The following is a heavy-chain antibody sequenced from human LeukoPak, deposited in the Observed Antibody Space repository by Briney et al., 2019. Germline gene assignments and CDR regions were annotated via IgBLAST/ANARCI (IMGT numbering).Heavy chain of an antibody. CDR2: IYHSGST. J-gene: IGHJ5*02. D-gene: IGHD3-10*01. Sequence: SETLSLTCAVSGYSISSGYYWGWTRQPPGKGLEWIGSIYHSGSTYYNPSLKSRVTISVDTSKNQFSLKLSSVTAADTAVYYCARQNYGSGSYNWFDPWGQGTLVTVSS. CDR1: GYSISSGYY. V-gene: IGHV4-38-2*01. CDR3: ARQNYGSGSYNWFDP.